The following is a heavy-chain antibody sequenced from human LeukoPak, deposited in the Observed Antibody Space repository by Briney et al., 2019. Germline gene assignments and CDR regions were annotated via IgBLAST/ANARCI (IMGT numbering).Heavy chain of an antibody. CDR1: GFTFNSYW. Sequence: SGGSLRLSCAASGFTFNSYWINWVRQAPGKGLEWLANINQDGSEKYYVDSVKGRFTISRDNAKNSLYLQVNSLRAEDTAVYYCTTFHSRLTDYRGQGTLVTVSS. V-gene: IGHV3-7*05. CDR3: TTFHSRLTDY. D-gene: IGHD6-13*01. J-gene: IGHJ4*02. CDR2: INQDGSEK.